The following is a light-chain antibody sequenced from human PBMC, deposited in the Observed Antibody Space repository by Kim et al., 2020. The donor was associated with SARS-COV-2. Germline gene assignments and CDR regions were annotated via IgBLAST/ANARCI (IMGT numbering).Light chain of an antibody. CDR3: SSDTSSNTLV. J-gene: IGLJ2*01. CDR2: EVN. Sequence: GQSVTIWCAGTSSDVGGYSYVAWYQQHPGKAPKRMIYEVNKRPSGVHDRFSGSKSGNTASLTISGLQVEDEDEYYCSSDTSSNTLVFGGGTQLTVL. CDR1: SSDVGGYSY. V-gene: IGLV2-8*01.